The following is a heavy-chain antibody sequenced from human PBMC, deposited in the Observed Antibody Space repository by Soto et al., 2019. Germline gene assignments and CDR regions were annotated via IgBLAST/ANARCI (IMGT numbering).Heavy chain of an antibody. Sequence: PGGSLRLSCAASGFTFSSYAMSWVRQAPGKGLEWVSGISGSGGSTYYADTVKGRFTISRDKSKNTLYLQMNSLRAEDTALYYCAKDQSYTIFSGHYYYYGMDVWGQGTTVTVSS. V-gene: IGHV3-23*01. J-gene: IGHJ6*02. D-gene: IGHD3-3*01. CDR2: ISGSGGST. CDR1: GFTFSSYA. CDR3: AKDQSYTIFSGHYYYYGMDV.